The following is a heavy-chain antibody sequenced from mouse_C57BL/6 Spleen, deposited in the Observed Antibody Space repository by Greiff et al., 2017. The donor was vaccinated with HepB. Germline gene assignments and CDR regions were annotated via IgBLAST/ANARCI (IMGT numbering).Heavy chain of an antibody. CDR3: ARNAMDY. Sequence: VQLQQSGPELVKPGASVKISCKASCYAFSSSWMNWVKQRPGKGLEWIGRIYPGDGDTNYNGKFKGKATLTADKSSSTAYMQLSSLTSEDSAVYFCARNAMDYWGQGTSVTVSS. CDR2: IYPGDGDT. J-gene: IGHJ4*01. CDR1: CYAFSSSW. V-gene: IGHV1-82*01.